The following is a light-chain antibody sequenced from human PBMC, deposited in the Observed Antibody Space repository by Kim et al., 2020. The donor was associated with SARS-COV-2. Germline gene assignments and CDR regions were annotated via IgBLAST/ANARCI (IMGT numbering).Light chain of an antibody. CDR2: DAS. CDR1: QDISHS. Sequence: SSLSASVGDIVTITCQASQDISHSFNWYPQKPGKAPPLLIYDASNLETGVPSRFSGSGSGTDSTFSIIPLLPEDIATYYCQQRSTFGQGT. V-gene: IGKV1-33*01. J-gene: IGKJ2*01. CDR3: QQRST.